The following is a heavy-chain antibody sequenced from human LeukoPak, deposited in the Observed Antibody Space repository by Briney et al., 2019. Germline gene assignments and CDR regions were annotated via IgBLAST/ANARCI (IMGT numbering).Heavy chain of an antibody. CDR3: ARMVGYAYSDY. CDR1: GGTFSSYA. Sequence: SVKVSCKASGGTFSSYAISWVRQAPGQGLEWMGGSIPFFPATNYAQKFQGRVTITADESSTTVYMELSSLTSEDTAIYFCARMVGYAYSDYWGQGTLVTVSS. CDR2: SIPFFPAT. J-gene: IGHJ4*02. D-gene: IGHD2-15*01. V-gene: IGHV1-69*13.